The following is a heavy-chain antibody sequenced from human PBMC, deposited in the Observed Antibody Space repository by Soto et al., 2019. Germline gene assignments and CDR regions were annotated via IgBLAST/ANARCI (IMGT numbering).Heavy chain of an antibody. Sequence: NPSETLSLTCAVYGGSFSGYYWSWIRQPPGKGLEWIGEINHSGSTNYNPSLKSRVTISVDTSKNQFSLKLSSVTAADTAVYYCARVPTTTGIAAAGYYYYGMDVWGQGTTVTVSS. D-gene: IGHD6-13*01. CDR2: INHSGST. V-gene: IGHV4-34*01. CDR1: GGSFSGYY. J-gene: IGHJ6*02. CDR3: ARVPTTTGIAAAGYYYYGMDV.